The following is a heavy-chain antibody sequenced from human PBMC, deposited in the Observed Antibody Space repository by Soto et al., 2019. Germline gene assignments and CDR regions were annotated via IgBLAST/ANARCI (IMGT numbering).Heavy chain of an antibody. CDR3: ARVARIDSYGMDV. Sequence: LTCAVYGGSFSGYYWSWIRQPPGKGLEWIGEINHSGSTNYNPSLKSRVTISVDTSKNQFSLKLSSVTAADTAVYYCARVARIDSYGMDVWGQGTTVTVSS. V-gene: IGHV4-34*01. CDR1: GGSFSGYY. J-gene: IGHJ6*02. D-gene: IGHD3-16*02. CDR2: INHSGST.